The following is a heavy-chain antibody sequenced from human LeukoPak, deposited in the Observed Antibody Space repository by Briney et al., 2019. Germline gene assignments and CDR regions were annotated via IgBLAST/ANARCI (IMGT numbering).Heavy chain of an antibody. CDR2: INQDGSET. D-gene: IGHD7-27*01. V-gene: IGHV3-7*04. J-gene: IGHJ4*02. CDR1: GFTFSSYW. CDR3: SGDPGDY. Sequence: PGGSLRLSCAASGFTFSSYWMSWVRQAPGKGLEWVANINQDGSETYYVDSVEGRFTISRDNAKNSLFLQMSSPRAEDTAVYFCSGDPGDYWGQGTLVTVSS.